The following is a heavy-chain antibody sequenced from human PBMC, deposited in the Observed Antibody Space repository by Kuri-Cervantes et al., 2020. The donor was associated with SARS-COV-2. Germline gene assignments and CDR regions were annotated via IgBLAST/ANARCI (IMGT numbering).Heavy chain of an antibody. V-gene: IGHV3-23*01. Sequence: GGSLRLSCAAYGFTFSSYAMSWVRQAPGKGLEWVSAISGSGGRTYYADSVKGRFTISRDNSKNTLYLQMNSLRAEDTAVYYCAKDLGGYFGNWGQGTRVTVSS. J-gene: IGHJ4*02. CDR2: ISGSGGRT. CDR3: AKDLGGYFGN. CDR1: GFTFSSYA. D-gene: IGHD3-16*01.